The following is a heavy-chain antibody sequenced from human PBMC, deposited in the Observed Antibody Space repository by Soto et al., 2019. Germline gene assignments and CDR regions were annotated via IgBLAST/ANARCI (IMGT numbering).Heavy chain of an antibody. Sequence: QVQLVQSGAEVKKPGASVKVSCKASDKTFLSYGISWVRQGPGQGLEWMGWISPYNGNTNYAQKLQGRVTMTTDTATSTAYMELRSLRSDGTAVYYCATQIDTVMVFRDWGQGTLVTVSS. CDR1: DKTFLSYG. CDR2: ISPYNGNT. J-gene: IGHJ4*02. V-gene: IGHV1-18*01. CDR3: ATQIDTVMVFRD. D-gene: IGHD5-18*01.